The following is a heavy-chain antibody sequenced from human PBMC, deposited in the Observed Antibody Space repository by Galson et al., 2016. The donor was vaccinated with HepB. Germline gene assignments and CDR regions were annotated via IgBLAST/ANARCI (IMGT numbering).Heavy chain of an antibody. D-gene: IGHD1-26*01. V-gene: IGHV1-69*06. CDR1: GGSFSNYP. CDR3: AKYSGSPGDYGMDV. Sequence: SVKVSCKASGGSFSNYPVSWVRQAPGQGLVWLGGIIPFFGTTGYAQMFQGRVTITADKSTTTVYMELSSLRSEDTAIYYCAKYSGSPGDYGMDVWGQGTTVTVSS. CDR2: IIPFFGTT. J-gene: IGHJ6*02.